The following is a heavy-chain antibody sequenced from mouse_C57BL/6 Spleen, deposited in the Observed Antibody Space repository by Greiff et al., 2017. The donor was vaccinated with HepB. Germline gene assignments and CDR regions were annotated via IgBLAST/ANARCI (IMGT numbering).Heavy chain of an antibody. D-gene: IGHD2-5*01. CDR2: IYPGNSDT. J-gene: IGHJ4*01. CDR3: TVVNTGRYYAMDY. CDR1: GYTFTSYW. Sequence: EVQLQQSGTVLARPGASVKMSCKTSGYTFTSYWMHWVKQRPGQGLEWIGAIYPGNSDTSYNQKFKGKAKLTAVTSASTAYMELSSLTNEDSAVYDCTVVNTGRYYAMDYWGQGTSVTVSS. V-gene: IGHV1-5*01.